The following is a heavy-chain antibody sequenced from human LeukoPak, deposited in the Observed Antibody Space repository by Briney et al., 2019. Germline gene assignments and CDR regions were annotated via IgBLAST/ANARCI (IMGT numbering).Heavy chain of an antibody. CDR2: IRGDGIDK. V-gene: IGHV3-7*01. CDR3: GRWNFAFDV. CDR1: GFHFPTFL. J-gene: IGHJ3*01. D-gene: IGHD1-1*01. Sequence: GESLRLSCVASGFHFPTFLMGWVRQAPGKGLEWVANIRGDGIDKYYLDSVRGRFAISRDNAKNSVYLQMSSLTAEDTAVYYCGRWNFAFDVWGHGTMVTVSS.